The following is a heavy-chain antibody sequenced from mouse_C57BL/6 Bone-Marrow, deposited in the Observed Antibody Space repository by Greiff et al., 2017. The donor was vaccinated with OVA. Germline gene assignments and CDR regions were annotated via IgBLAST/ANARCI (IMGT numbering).Heavy chain of an antibody. D-gene: IGHD3-1*01. CDR2: INPGSGGT. CDR1: GYAFTNYL. V-gene: IGHV1-54*01. Sequence: VQLQQSGAELVRPGTSVKVSCKASGYAFTNYLIEWVKQRPGQGLEWIGVINPGSGGTNYNEKFKGKATLTADKSSSTAYMQLSSLTSEDSAVYFCARYRSSGYATDYWGQGTSVTVSS. J-gene: IGHJ4*01. CDR3: ARYRSSGYATDY.